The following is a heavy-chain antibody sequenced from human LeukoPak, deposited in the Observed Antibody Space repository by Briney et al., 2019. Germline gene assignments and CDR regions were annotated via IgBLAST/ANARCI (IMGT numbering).Heavy chain of an antibody. Sequence: PSETLSLTCTVSGGSISSYYWSWIRQPPGEGLEWIGYIYYSGSTNYNPSLKSRVTISVDTSKNQFSLKLSSVTAADTAVYYCARRGDYYDSSGYYLLGGDWFDPWGQGTLVTVSS. J-gene: IGHJ5*02. CDR3: ARRGDYYDSSGYYLLGGDWFDP. CDR1: GGSISSYY. CDR2: IYYSGST. D-gene: IGHD3-22*01. V-gene: IGHV4-59*08.